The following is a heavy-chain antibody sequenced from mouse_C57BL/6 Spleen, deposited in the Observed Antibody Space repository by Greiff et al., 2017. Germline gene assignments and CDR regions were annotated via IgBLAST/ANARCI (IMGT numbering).Heavy chain of an antibody. D-gene: IGHD3-1*01. V-gene: IGHV14-1*01. CDR3: TSATSDSLDY. CDR2: IDPEDGGT. Sequence: EVQLVESGAELVRPGASVKLSCTASGFNIKDYYMHWVKQRPEQGLEWIGWIDPEDGGTEYASKFQGKATMTEDTSSNTAYLQLSSLTSEDTAVYYCTSATSDSLDYWGQGTSVTVSA. J-gene: IGHJ3*01. CDR1: GFNIKDYY.